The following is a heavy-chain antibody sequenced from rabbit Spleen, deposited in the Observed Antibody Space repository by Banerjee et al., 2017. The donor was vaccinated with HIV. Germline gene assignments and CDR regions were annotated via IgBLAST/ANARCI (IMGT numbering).Heavy chain of an antibody. CDR1: GVSFTSNYY. D-gene: IGHD8-1*01. J-gene: IGHJ6*01. Sequence: QSLEESGGALVKPGASLTLTCTASGVSFTSNYYMCWVRQAPGKGLEWIACIDTDGSGFTYFASWAKGRFTISKTSSTTVTLEVTSLTAADTATYFCARDSGTSFSSYGMDLRGPGTLVTVS. CDR2: IDTDGSGFT. V-gene: IGHV1S40*01. CDR3: ARDSGTSFSSYGMDL.